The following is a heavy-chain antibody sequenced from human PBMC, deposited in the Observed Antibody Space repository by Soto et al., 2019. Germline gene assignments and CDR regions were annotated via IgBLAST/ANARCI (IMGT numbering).Heavy chain of an antibody. D-gene: IGHD2-15*01. CDR2: INGGNGKT. J-gene: IGHJ6*02. Sequence: QVLLVQSGAEVKRPGASVKLSCEASGYTFTDYIIHWVRQAPGQRPEWMGWINGGNGKTKYSQKFQGRVTITTDTSASTAYMELNSLTSEDTALYYCARSPFKVLVGATLIVYSYHMDVWGQGTTVSVSS. V-gene: IGHV1-3*01. CDR1: GYTFTDYI. CDR3: ARSPFKVLVGATLIVYSYHMDV.